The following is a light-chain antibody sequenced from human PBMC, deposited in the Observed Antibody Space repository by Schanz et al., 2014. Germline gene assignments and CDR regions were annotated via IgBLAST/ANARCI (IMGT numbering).Light chain of an antibody. J-gene: IGLJ2*01. CDR2: ENS. Sequence: QSALTQPASVSGSPGQSITISCTGTYSDVGSYNLVSWYQQYPGKAPKVMMYENSKRPSGVSNRFSGSKSGNTASLTISGLQAEDEADYYCCSYAGDTPHVALGGGTKLTVL. CDR3: CSYAGDTPHVA. V-gene: IGLV2-23*01. CDR1: YSDVGSYNL.